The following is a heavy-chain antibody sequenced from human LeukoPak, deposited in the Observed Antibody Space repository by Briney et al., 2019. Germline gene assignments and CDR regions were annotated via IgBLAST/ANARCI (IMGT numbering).Heavy chain of an antibody. CDR2: INHSGST. CDR1: GGSFSGYY. CDR3: VRDPDYYDSSGYYSGFDY. D-gene: IGHD3-22*01. Sequence: PSETLSLTCAVYGGSFSGYYWSWIRQPPGKGLEWIGEINHSGSTNYNPSLKSRVTISVDTSKNQFSLKLNSVTAADTAVYYCVRDPDYYDSSGYYSGFDYWGQGTLVTVSS. J-gene: IGHJ4*02. V-gene: IGHV4-34*01.